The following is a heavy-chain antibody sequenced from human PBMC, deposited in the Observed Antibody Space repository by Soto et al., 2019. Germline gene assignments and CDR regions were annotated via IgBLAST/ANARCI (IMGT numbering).Heavy chain of an antibody. J-gene: IGHJ4*02. CDR2: IIPILGIA. CDR3: ARDKWVVGYGDYQGDY. D-gene: IGHD4-17*01. Sequence: QVQLVQSGAEVKKPWSSVKVSCKASGVTFSSYTISWVRQAPGQGLEWMGRIIPILGIANYAQKFQGRVTSTEDKSTSTAYMELSSLRSEDTAVYYCARDKWVVGYGDYQGDYCGQGTLVTVSS. CDR1: GVTFSSYT. V-gene: IGHV1-69*08.